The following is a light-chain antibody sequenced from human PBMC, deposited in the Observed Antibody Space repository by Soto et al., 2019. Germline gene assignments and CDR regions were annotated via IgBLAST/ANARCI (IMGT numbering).Light chain of an antibody. CDR3: QSYDSSLSGHVV. Sequence: QSVLTQPPSVSGAPGQRVTISCTGSSSNIGAGYDVHWYQQLPGTAPKLLIYANNNRPSGVPDRFSGSKSGASASLAITGLHADDEADYYCQSYDSSLSGHVVFGGGTKVTVL. CDR2: ANN. CDR1: SSNIGAGYD. V-gene: IGLV1-40*01. J-gene: IGLJ2*01.